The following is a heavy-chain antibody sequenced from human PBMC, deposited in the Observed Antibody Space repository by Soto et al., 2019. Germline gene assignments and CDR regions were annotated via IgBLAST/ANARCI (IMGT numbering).Heavy chain of an antibody. CDR1: GYTFTGYY. CDR2: INPNSGGT. J-gene: IGHJ1*01. V-gene: IGHV1-2*04. D-gene: IGHD2-2*01. Sequence: ASVKVSCKASGYTFTGYYMHWVRQAPGQGLEWMGWINPNSGGTNYAQKFQGWVTMTRDTSISTAYMELSRLRSDDTAVYYCARGDSQTNIVVVPAAMGAGEYFQHWGQGTLVTVSS. CDR3: ARGDSQTNIVVVPAAMGAGEYFQH.